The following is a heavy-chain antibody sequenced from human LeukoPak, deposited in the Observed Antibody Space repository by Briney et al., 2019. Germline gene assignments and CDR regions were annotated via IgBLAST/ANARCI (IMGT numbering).Heavy chain of an antibody. V-gene: IGHV3-23*01. D-gene: IGHD4-11*01. J-gene: IGHJ4*02. Sequence: GGSLRLSCAASGLTFSSYAMGWVRQAPGKGLEWVSVISGSGGSTYYADSVKGRFTISRDNSKNTLYLQMNSLRAEDTAVYYCAKDPSNYPYYFDYWGQGTPVTVSS. CDR2: ISGSGGST. CDR3: AKDPSNYPYYFDY. CDR1: GLTFSSYA.